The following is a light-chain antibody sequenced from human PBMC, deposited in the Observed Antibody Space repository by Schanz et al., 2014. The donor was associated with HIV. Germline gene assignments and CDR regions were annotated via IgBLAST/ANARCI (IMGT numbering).Light chain of an antibody. CDR3: QQYNDNSCT. Sequence: DIQMTQSPSTLSASVGDRVTITCRASQSISSWLAWYQQKPGKAPKLVIYGASSLQSGVPSRFIGSGSGTEFTLTISSLQPDDFATYYCQQYNDNSCTFGQGTKLEFK. CDR1: QSISSW. CDR2: GAS. J-gene: IGKJ2*02. V-gene: IGKV1-5*01.